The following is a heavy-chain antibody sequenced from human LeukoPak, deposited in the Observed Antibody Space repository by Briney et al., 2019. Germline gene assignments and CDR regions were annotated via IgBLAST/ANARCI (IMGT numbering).Heavy chain of an antibody. J-gene: IGHJ4*02. CDR2: ISSSGTYI. D-gene: IGHD5-18*01. CDR1: GFTFSTYS. CDR3: ARDQVDTAMINDY. V-gene: IGHV3-21*01. Sequence: GGSLRLSCAASGFTFSTYSMNWVRQAPGRGLEWVSSISSSGTYIYYADSMRGRFTISRDNSKNSLYLQMNSLRAEDTAVYYCARDQVDTAMINDYWGQGTLVTVSS.